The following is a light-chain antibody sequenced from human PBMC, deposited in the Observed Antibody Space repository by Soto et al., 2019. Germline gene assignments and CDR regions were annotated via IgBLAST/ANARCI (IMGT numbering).Light chain of an antibody. CDR3: QQYGSSPIT. CDR2: GAS. V-gene: IGKV3-15*01. Sequence: ETVMTQSPATLPVSPGERATLSCRASQSVRSNLAWYQQKPGQAPRLLIYGASTRATGVPARFSGSGSATDFTLTISSLEPEDFAVYYCQQYGSSPITFGQGTRLEIK. CDR1: QSVRSN. J-gene: IGKJ5*01.